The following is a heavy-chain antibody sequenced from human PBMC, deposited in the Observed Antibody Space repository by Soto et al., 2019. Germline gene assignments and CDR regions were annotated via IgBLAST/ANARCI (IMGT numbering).Heavy chain of an antibody. Sequence: PSETLSLTCTVSCGSISGSYWSWIRQSPGKGLEWLGYVYYTGSTNYSPSLRSRVSISVDTSKNEFSLRLSSVTAADTAVYFCARSVAVPGAHIDYSGQGNQVTVYS. CDR2: VYYTGST. J-gene: IGHJ4*02. D-gene: IGHD6-19*01. V-gene: IGHV4-59*01. CDR1: CGSISGSY. CDR3: ARSVAVPGAHIDY.